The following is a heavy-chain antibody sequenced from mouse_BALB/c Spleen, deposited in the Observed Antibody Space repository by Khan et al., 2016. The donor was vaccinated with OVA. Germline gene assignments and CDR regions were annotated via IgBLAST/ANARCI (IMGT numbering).Heavy chain of an antibody. D-gene: IGHD2-4*01. CDR3: ASLMITEGYDAMDY. CDR2: IWGDGST. V-gene: IGHV2-3*01. Sequence: QVQLKESGPGLVAPSQSLSITCTVSGFSLTSYGVNWVRQPPGKGLEWLGVIWGDGSTNYHSALISRLSISHDNSKSQVFLKLHRLQTDATDTYCCASLMITEGYDAMDYWGQGTSVTVSS. CDR1: GFSLTSYG. J-gene: IGHJ4*01.